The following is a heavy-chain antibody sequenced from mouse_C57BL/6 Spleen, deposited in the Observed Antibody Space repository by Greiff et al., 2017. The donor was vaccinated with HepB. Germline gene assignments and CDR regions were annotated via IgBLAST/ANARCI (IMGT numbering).Heavy chain of an antibody. J-gene: IGHJ3*01. V-gene: IGHV1-67*01. CDR2: ISTYYGDA. Sequence: VQLVESGPELVRPGVSVKISCKGSGYTFTDYAMHWVKQSHAKSLEWIGVISTYYGDASYNQKFKDKATMTVDKSSSTAYMELARLTSEDSAVYYWTPHYYGSSLFAYWGQGTLVTVSA. CDR1: GYTFTDYA. D-gene: IGHD1-1*01. CDR3: TPHYYGSSLFAY.